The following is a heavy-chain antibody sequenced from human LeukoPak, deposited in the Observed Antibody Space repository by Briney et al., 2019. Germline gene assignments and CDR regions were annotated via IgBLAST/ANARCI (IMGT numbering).Heavy chain of an antibody. D-gene: IGHD3-22*01. CDR3: AKKNAGYYDSSGYRYDY. V-gene: IGHV3-23*01. Sequence: GGSLRLSCAASGFCFSSYAMSWVRQAPGKGLEWVSAISGSGGSTYYADSVKGRFTISRDNSKNTLYLQMNSLRAEDTAVYYCAKKNAGYYDSSGYRYDYWGQGTLVTVSS. CDR2: ISGSGGST. J-gene: IGHJ4*02. CDR1: GFCFSSYA.